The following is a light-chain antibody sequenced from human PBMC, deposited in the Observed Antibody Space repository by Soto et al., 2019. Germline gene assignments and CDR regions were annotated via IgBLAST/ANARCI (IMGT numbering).Light chain of an antibody. CDR2: EVR. CDR3: SSYTTSGTPYV. J-gene: IGLJ1*01. CDR1: NSDIGSYKY. Sequence: QSALTQPASVSGSPGQSITISCAGSNSDIGSYKYVSWFQQHPGNAPKLIISEVRDRPSGVSTRFSDSKSGNTASLTISGLQPEDEADYYCSSYTTSGTPYVFGTGTKLTVL. V-gene: IGLV2-14*01.